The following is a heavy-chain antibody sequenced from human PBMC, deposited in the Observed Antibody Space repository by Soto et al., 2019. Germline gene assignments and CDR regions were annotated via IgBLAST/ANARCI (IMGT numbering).Heavy chain of an antibody. J-gene: IGHJ3*02. D-gene: IGHD2-15*01. V-gene: IGHV1-18*01. CDR1: GYTFTSYG. CDR2: ISAYNGNT. CDR3: ARVIGPYCSGGSCYSHAFDI. Sequence: APVKVSCKASGYTFTSYGISWVRQAPGQGLEWMGWISAYNGNTNYAQKLQGRVTMTTDTSTSTAYMELRSLRSDDTAVYYCARVIGPYCSGGSCYSHAFDIWGQGTMVTVSS.